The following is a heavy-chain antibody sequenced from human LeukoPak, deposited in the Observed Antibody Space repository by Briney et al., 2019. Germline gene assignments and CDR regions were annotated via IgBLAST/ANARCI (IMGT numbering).Heavy chain of an antibody. CDR2: INHSGST. V-gene: IGHV4-34*01. CDR3: ARGGYSSSGYSFAPYYFDY. Sequence: SETLSLTCAVYGWSFSGYYWSWIRQPPGKGVECIGEINHSGSTNYNPSLKSRVSISEDTSKKQFSLKRSSVSAADTAVYYCARGGYSSSGYSFAPYYFDYWGQGTLVTVSS. J-gene: IGHJ4*02. CDR1: GWSFSGYY. D-gene: IGHD6-13*01.